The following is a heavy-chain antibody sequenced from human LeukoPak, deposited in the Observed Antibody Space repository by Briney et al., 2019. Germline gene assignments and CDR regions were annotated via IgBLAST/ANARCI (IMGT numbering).Heavy chain of an antibody. D-gene: IGHD5-18*01. CDR1: GFTFSTFG. J-gene: IGHJ5*02. Sequence: GALRLSCATAGFTFSTFGIHWVRQTPGKGLEWAAAIQSDGSKQYYGDSVKGRFTISRDSSKNTVYLQMNSLRDEDTAVYYCARDVDTSSHSSQLDPWGQGTLVTVSS. CDR2: IQSDGSKQ. CDR3: ARDVDTSSHSSQLDP. V-gene: IGHV3-33*01.